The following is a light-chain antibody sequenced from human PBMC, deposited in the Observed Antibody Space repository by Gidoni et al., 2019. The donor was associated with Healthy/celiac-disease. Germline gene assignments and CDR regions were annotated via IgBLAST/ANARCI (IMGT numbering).Light chain of an antibody. CDR2: SNN. CDR1: SSNLGSNT. CDR3: AAWDDSLNGL. J-gene: IGLJ2*01. Sequence: QSVLSQPPSASGTSGQRVTISCSGSSSNLGSNTVNWYQQLPGTAPKPLIYSNNQRPSGVPDRFSGSKSGTSASLAISGLQSEDEADYYCAAWDDSLNGLFGGGTKLTVL. V-gene: IGLV1-44*01.